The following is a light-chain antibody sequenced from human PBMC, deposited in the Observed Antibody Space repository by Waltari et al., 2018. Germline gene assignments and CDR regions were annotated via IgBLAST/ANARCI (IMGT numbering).Light chain of an antibody. J-gene: IGLJ2*01. CDR1: SPNIGGNT. CDR3: ATWDDSLNGPV. V-gene: IGLV1-44*01. Sequence: QSVLTQPPSASGTPGQRVTISCSGSSPNIGGNTVNWYQQPPGTAPKIVIYSSNQWPSGVPDRFSGSKSGTSASLAISGLQSEDEAHYYCATWDDSLNGPVFGGGTKLTVL. CDR2: SSN.